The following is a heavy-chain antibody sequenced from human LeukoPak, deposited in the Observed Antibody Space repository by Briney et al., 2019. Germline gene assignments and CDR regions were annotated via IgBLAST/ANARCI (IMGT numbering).Heavy chain of an antibody. CDR2: IYHNGRT. CDR3: ASVQSGYYYYYMDV. Sequence: SETLSLTCVVSGVSITNGYWWYWVRQTPGKGLEWIGEIYHNGRTKYNPSLKSRVTISVYTSKNQFSLKLSSVTAADTAIYYCASVQSGYYYYYMDVWGKGTTVTVSS. CDR1: GVSITNGYW. V-gene: IGHV4-4*02. D-gene: IGHD3-10*01. J-gene: IGHJ6*03.